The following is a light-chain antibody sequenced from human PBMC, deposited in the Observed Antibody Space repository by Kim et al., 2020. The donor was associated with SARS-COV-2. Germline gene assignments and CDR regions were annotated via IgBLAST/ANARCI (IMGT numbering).Light chain of an antibody. V-gene: IGKV1-27*01. CDR3: QRYNSAPYT. CDR2: AAS. J-gene: IGKJ2*01. CDR1: QPVSNY. Sequence: SASVGERVTITCRASQPVSNYVAWYQQKPGKVPELLIYAASTLQSGVPSRYSGSGSWTDFTLTINTLQPEDVATYYCQRYNSAPYTFGQGTKLEI.